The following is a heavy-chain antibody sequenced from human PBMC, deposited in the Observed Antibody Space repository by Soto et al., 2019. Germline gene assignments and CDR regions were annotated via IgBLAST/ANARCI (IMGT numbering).Heavy chain of an antibody. CDR1: GVTFNNYG. J-gene: IGHJ4*02. D-gene: IGHD1-26*01. CDR3: EKDQPPYSSRIVGVNIDFDH. CDR2: ISDDGSNE. V-gene: IGHV3-30*18. Sequence: PGGSLRLSCADSGVTFNNYGMHWIRQPPGKGLDGVAVISDDGSNEYYADSAKGRFTISKDNSNNKLYLQMNGLRAEDTAVYYFEKDQPPYSSRIVGVNIDFDHWGQGNLVTVSS.